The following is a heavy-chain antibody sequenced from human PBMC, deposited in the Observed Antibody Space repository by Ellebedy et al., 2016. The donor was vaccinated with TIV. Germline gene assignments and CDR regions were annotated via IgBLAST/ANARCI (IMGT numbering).Heavy chain of an antibody. CDR2: IHPGDSES. D-gene: IGHD3-3*01. J-gene: IGHJ3*01. V-gene: IGHV5-51*01. CDR1: GYTFTNHW. Sequence: KVSCKASGYTFTNHWIGWVRQMSGTGLEWIGIIHPGDSESRISPSFQGQVTLSVDNSINAAYLQWSSLKASDSAIYYCAVSWGRPYWSAFDVWGRGTGVTVSS. CDR3: AVSWGRPYWSAFDV.